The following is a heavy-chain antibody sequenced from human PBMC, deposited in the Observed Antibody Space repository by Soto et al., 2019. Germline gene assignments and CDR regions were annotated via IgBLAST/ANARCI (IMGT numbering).Heavy chain of an antibody. CDR1: GGSISSGGYY. V-gene: IGHV4-31*03. J-gene: IGHJ4*02. CDR3: ARDLIVSPAHRGSPGFFDY. CDR2: IYYSGST. D-gene: IGHD3-22*01. Sequence: SETLSLTCTVSGGSISSGGYYWSWIRQHPGKGLEWIGYIYYSGSTYYNPSLKRRVTISVDTSKNQFSLKLSSVTAADTAVYYCARDLIVSPAHRGSPGFFDYWGQGTLVTVSS.